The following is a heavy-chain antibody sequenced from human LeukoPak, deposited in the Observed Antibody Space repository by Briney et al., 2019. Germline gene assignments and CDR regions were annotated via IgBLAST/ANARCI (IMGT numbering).Heavy chain of an antibody. CDR2: TRFDGSIK. V-gene: IGHV3-33*01. D-gene: IGHD1-1*01. Sequence: SGGSLRLSCAVSGFIFSDYGFHWVRQAPGKGLEWVAVTRFDGSIKQYADSVKGRFTISRDDSKNTLYLQMNSLKSEDTAVYYCARWGGTRQYYFGYWGRGTLVTVSS. J-gene: IGHJ4*02. CDR3: ARWGGTRQYYFGY. CDR1: GFIFSDYG.